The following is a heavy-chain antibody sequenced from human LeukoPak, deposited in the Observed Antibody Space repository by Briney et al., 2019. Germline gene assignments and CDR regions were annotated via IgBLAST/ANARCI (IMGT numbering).Heavy chain of an antibody. J-gene: IGHJ4*02. CDR2: INHSGST. CDR3: ARRYNTGWFFNY. Sequence: ASETLSLTCAVYGGSFSGYYWSWIRQPPGKGLEWIGEINHSGSTNYNPSLKSRVTISVDTSKNHFSLKLSSVTAADTAVYYCARRYNTGWFFNYWGQGTLVTVPS. D-gene: IGHD6-19*01. CDR1: GGSFSGYY. V-gene: IGHV4-34*01.